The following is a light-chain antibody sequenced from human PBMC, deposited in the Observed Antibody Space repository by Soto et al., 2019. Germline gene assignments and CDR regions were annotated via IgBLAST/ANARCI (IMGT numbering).Light chain of an antibody. CDR2: GAS. Sequence: EIVMTQSPATLSVSPGERATLSCRASQSVSSNLAWYQHKPGQAPRLLIYGASTRATGIPGRFSGSGSGTEFTLTISSLQSEDFAFYYCQQYNDWPRTFGHGTKVEVK. J-gene: IGKJ1*01. CDR3: QQYNDWPRT. CDR1: QSVSSN. V-gene: IGKV3-15*01.